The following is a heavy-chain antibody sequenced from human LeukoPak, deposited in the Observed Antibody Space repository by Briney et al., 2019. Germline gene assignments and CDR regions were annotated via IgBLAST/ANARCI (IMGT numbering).Heavy chain of an antibody. V-gene: IGHV3-11*04. CDR1: GFTFSDYY. D-gene: IGHD3-3*01. Sequence: PGGSLRLSCAATGFTFSDYYMSWLRQAPGKGLEWISYISSSGSADYYADSVQGRFTVSRDNAKSSLYLQMNSLRAGDTAVYYCARTQKYYDLWSGMNWGQGTLVTVSS. J-gene: IGHJ4*02. CDR3: ARTQKYYDLWSGMN. CDR2: ISSSGSAD.